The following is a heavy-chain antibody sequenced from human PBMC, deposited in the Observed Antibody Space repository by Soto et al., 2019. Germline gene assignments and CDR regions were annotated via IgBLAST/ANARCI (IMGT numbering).Heavy chain of an antibody. V-gene: IGHV3-23*01. D-gene: IGHD3-10*01. CDR2: ISGTGGST. Sequence: GGSLRLSCAASGFTFSSYAMSWVRQTPGKGLEWVSTISGTGGSTYYPDSVKGRFTISRDNSKNTVYLQMNSLRAEDAAVYYCATYYYGSGDKKASPHFDYWGQGTLVTVSS. CDR1: GFTFSSYA. CDR3: ATYYYGSGDKKASPHFDY. J-gene: IGHJ4*02.